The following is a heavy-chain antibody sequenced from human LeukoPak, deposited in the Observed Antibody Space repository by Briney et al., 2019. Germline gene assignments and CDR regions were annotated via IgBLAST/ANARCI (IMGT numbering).Heavy chain of an antibody. CDR1: GFTFGSYS. V-gene: IGHV3-21*01. D-gene: IGHD6-13*01. Sequence: GGSLRLSCAASGFTFGSYSMNWVRQAPGKGLEWVSSISSSSSYIYYADPVKGRFTISRDNAKNSLYLQMNSLRAEDTAVYYCARASRSYTSYYGMDVWGQGTTVTVSS. CDR2: ISSSSSYI. J-gene: IGHJ6*02. CDR3: ARASRSYTSYYGMDV.